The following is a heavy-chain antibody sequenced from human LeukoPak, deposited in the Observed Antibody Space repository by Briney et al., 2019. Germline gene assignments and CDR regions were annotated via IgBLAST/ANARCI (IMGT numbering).Heavy chain of an antibody. J-gene: IGHJ4*02. D-gene: IGHD3-3*01. V-gene: IGHV4-59*01. CDR1: GGSISSYY. CDR3: ARAPTRFLEWLLFDY. Sequence: SETLSLTCTVSGGSISSYYWSWIRQPPGKGPEWIGYIYYSGSTNYNPSLKSRVTISVDTSKNQFSLKLSSVTAADTAVYYCARAPTRFLEWLLFDYWGQGTLVTVSS. CDR2: IYYSGST.